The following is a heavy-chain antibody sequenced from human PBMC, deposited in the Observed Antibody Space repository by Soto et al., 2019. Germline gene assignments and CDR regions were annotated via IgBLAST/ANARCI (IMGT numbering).Heavy chain of an antibody. D-gene: IGHD6-13*01. CDR3: ARGGLQHALDV. Sequence: EVQLVESGGGLVQPGGSLRLSCAASGFTFSNYWMYWVRQAPGKGLVWVSRVNNDGTDTTHADSVKGRFNISRDNAENTLYLQMNSLRAEETAVYYCARGGLQHALDVWGQGSTVTVSS. CDR1: GFTFSNYW. V-gene: IGHV3-74*03. CDR2: VNNDGTDT. J-gene: IGHJ6*02.